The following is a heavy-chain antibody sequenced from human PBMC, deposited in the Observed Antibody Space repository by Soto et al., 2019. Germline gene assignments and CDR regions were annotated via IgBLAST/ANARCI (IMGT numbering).Heavy chain of an antibody. D-gene: IGHD6-13*01. CDR3: ARDRIAAAGTLQDGMDV. J-gene: IGHJ6*02. CDR1: GFTFSSYA. Sequence: QVQLVESGGGVVQPGRSLRLSCAASGFTFSSYAMYWVRQAPGKGLEWVAVISYDGSNKYYADSVKGRFTISRDNSKNTLYLQMNSLRAEDTAVYYCARDRIAAAGTLQDGMDVWGQGTTVTVSS. CDR2: ISYDGSNK. V-gene: IGHV3-30-3*01.